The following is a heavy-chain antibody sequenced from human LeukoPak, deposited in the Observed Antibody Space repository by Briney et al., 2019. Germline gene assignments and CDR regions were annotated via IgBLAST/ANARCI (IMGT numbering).Heavy chain of an antibody. CDR1: GDSVSSTTAA. CDR3: VRDRTWAIDV. Sequence: SQTLSLTCAISGDSVSSTTAAWNWVRQSPSRGLEWLGRTYYRSNWYNDYAVAVRGRMTITPDTSKNQFSLQLNSVTPGDTAVYFCVRDRTWAIDVWGQGTMVTVSS. CDR2: TYYRSNWYN. V-gene: IGHV6-1*01. J-gene: IGHJ3*01. D-gene: IGHD1-14*01.